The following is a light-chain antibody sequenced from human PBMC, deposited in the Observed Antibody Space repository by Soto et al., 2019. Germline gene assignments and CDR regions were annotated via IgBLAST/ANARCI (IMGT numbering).Light chain of an antibody. CDR2: DAS. CDR1: QSVSSF. Sequence: ESVETKGPATLTLSKGERATLSCRASQSVSSFLAWYQQKPGQAPRLLIYDASNKATGIPARFSGSGSGTDFTLTIYSLEPEDFAVYYCQQRSNWPLTFGGGTKVDIK. CDR3: QQRSNWPLT. V-gene: IGKV3-11*01. J-gene: IGKJ4*01.